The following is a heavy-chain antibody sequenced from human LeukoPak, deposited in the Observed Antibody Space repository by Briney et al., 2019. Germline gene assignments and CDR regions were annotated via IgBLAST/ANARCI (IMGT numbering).Heavy chain of an antibody. V-gene: IGHV1-46*01. CDR1: GYTFTSYY. CDR3: ASIAVAAGGADAFDI. D-gene: IGHD6-19*01. J-gene: IGHJ3*02. CDR2: INPSGGST. Sequence: ASVKVSCKASGYTFTSYYMHWVRQAPGQGLEWMGIINPSGGSTSYAQKFQGGVTMTRDTSTSTVYMELSSLRSEDTAVYYCASIAVAAGGADAFDIWGQGTMVTVSS.